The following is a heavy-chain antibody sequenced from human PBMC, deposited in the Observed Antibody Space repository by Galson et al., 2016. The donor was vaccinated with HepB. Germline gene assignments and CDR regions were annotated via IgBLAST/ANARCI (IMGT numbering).Heavy chain of an antibody. Sequence: SVKVSCKASGYTFASYGISWVRQAPGQGLEWMGWISASNGNTNYAQKLQGRVTMTTDTSTSTAYMELRSLRSDDTAVYYCARDWLVAVFDYWGQGTLVTVSS. J-gene: IGHJ4*02. CDR3: ARDWLVAVFDY. D-gene: IGHD6-19*01. CDR1: GYTFASYG. CDR2: ISASNGNT. V-gene: IGHV1-18*01.